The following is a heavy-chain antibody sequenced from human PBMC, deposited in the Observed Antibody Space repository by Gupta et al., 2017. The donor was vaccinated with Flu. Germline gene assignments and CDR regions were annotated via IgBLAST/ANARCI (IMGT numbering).Heavy chain of an antibody. CDR2: INPKSGGT. V-gene: IGHV1-2*02. CDR1: TDHY. Sequence: TDHYIHWVRQAPGQGLEWMGWINPKSGGTNYAQKCQGSVTMTRDTSISTVYMELRSLKYDDTAVYYCARKFRVDYYYGLDVWGPGTTVTVSS. CDR3: ARKFRVDYYYGLDV. J-gene: IGHJ6*02. D-gene: IGHD2-21*01.